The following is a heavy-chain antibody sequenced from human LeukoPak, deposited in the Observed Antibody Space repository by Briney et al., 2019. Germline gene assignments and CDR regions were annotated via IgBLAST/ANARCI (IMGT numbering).Heavy chain of an antibody. J-gene: IGHJ4*02. CDR3: ASNVIWAYFDY. D-gene: IGHD2-21*01. CDR1: GFTFSSYA. V-gene: IGHV3-23*01. Sequence: PGGSLRLSCAASGFTFSSYAMRWVRQAPGKGLEGVSSISGSGGSTYYAHSVKGRFTISRDNSKNTLYLQMNSLRAEDTAVYYCASNVIWAYFDYWGQGTLVTVSS. CDR2: ISGSGGST.